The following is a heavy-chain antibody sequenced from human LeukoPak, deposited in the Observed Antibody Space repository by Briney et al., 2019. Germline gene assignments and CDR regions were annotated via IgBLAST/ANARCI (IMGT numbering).Heavy chain of an antibody. CDR3: ANAPRTTPMYYFDY. D-gene: IGHD4-17*01. CDR1: GFTFSSYW. Sequence: GGSLRLSCAASGFTFSSYWMHWVRQAPGKGLVWVSRINSDGSSTSYADSVKGRFTISRDNSKNTLYLQMNSLRAEDTAVYYCANAPRTTPMYYFDYWGQGTLVTVSS. J-gene: IGHJ4*02. CDR2: INSDGSST. V-gene: IGHV3-74*01.